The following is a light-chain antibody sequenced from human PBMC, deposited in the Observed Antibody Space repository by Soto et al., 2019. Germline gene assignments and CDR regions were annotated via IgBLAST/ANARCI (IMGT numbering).Light chain of an antibody. J-gene: IGKJ4*01. Sequence: EIVLTQSPGTLSLSPGERATLSCRASQSVNSFLAWYQQKPGQAPRLLIYDASNRATGIPVRFSGSGSGTDFTLTISSLEPEDFAVYYCQQRSHWPPLTFGGGTKVEIK. V-gene: IGKV3-11*01. CDR1: QSVNSF. CDR2: DAS. CDR3: QQRSHWPPLT.